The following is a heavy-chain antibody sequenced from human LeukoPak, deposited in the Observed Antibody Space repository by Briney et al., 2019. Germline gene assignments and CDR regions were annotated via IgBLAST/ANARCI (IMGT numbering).Heavy chain of an antibody. V-gene: IGHV4-4*02. J-gene: IGHJ4*02. CDR1: GGSISSSNW. CDR3: ARAYYDSSGYRVDY. CDR2: IYHSGST. D-gene: IGHD3-22*01. Sequence: SETLSLTCAVSGGSISSSNWWSWVRQPPGKGLEWIGEIYHSGSTYYNPSLKSRVTISVDRSKNQFSLKLSSVTAADTAVYYCARAYYDSSGYRVDYWGQGTLVTVSS.